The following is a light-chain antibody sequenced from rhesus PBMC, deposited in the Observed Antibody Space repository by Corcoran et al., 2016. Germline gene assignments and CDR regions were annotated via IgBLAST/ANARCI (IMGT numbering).Light chain of an antibody. Sequence: DIQMTQSPSSLSAAVGDGVTITCRASLGMPNDLAWAQPKPGETPTLLGYEASSLESGIPSRFSGSGSVTDFSLTLSGRQLKDFATYYCQQYDRTPWTFSTGSKV. CDR3: QQYDRTPWT. CDR2: EAS. CDR1: LGMPND. V-gene: IGKV1S17*01. J-gene: IGKJ1*01.